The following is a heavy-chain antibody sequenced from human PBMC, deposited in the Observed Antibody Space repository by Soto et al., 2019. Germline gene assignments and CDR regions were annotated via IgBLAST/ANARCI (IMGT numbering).Heavy chain of an antibody. Sequence: QVQLVQSGAEVKRPGSSVKVSCKASGDTFNFYSINWVRQAPGLGLEWMGRVNPIVSMSNYAQKFQGRVTMTADKATSTAYMDLSSLRSEDTEIYYCTSSYGSGYRAFDYWGQGALVTVSS. D-gene: IGHD3-10*01. CDR2: VNPIVSMS. V-gene: IGHV1-69*02. CDR3: TSSYGSGYRAFDY. J-gene: IGHJ4*02. CDR1: GDTFNFYS.